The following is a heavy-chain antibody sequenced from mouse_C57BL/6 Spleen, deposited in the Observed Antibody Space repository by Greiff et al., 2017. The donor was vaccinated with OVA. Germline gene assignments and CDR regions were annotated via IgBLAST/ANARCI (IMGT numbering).Heavy chain of an antibody. J-gene: IGHJ4*01. CDR2: IYPGDGDT. D-gene: IGHD1-1*01. V-gene: IGHV1-82*01. CDR1: GYAFSSSW. CDR3: ADGSSDYYYAMDY. Sequence: QVQLQQSGPELVKPGASVKISCKASGYAFSSSWMNWVKQRPGKGLEWIGRIYPGDGDTNYNGKFKGKATLTADKSSSTAYMQLSSLTSEDSAVYFCADGSSDYYYAMDYWGQGTSVTVSS.